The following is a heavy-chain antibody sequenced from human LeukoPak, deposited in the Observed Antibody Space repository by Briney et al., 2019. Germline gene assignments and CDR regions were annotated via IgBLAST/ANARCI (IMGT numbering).Heavy chain of an antibody. CDR3: ARDRAYSSSWPPYFDY. J-gene: IGHJ4*02. V-gene: IGHV4-4*07. D-gene: IGHD6-13*01. Sequence: SETLSLTCTVSGGSISSYYWSWIRQPAGKGLEWIGRIYTSGSTNYNPSLKSRVTMSVDTSKNQFSLKLSSVTAADTAVHYCARDRAYSSSWPPYFDYWGQGTLVTVSS. CDR2: IYTSGST. CDR1: GGSISSYY.